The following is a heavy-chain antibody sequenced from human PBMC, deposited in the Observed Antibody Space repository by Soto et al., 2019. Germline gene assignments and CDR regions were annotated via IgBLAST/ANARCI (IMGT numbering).Heavy chain of an antibody. Sequence: QVQLVQSGAEVKKPGASVKVSCKASGYTFTSYGISWVRQAPGQGLEWMGWISAYNGNTNYTQKIKGRVTMTTDTSTSKSYKELRRLRSDDTAEYDCARSVWFRELRRRFDPWGQGTLVTVSS. V-gene: IGHV1-18*01. CDR1: GYTFTSYG. CDR2: ISAYNGNT. D-gene: IGHD3-10*01. J-gene: IGHJ5*02. CDR3: ARSVWFRELRRRFDP.